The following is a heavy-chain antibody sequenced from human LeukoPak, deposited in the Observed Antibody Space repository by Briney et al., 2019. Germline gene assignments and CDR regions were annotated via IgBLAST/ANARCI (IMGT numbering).Heavy chain of an antibody. J-gene: IGHJ4*02. CDR2: ISPSDGIT. V-gene: IGHV1-46*01. Sequence: ASVKVSCRASGYSFTSYKMHWVRQAPGQGLEWMGIISPSDGITRYEQKFQGRVTMTRDTSTSTVYMELSSLRSDDTAVYYCARTAARRFDYWGQGTLVTVSS. CDR3: ARTAARRFDY. D-gene: IGHD6-6*01. CDR1: GYSFTSYK.